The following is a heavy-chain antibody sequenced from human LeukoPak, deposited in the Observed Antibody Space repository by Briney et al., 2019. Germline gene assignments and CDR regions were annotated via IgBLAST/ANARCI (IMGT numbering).Heavy chain of an antibody. Sequence: SETLSLNCTVSGGSISSYYWSWIRQPPGKGLEGVGYIYYSGSTNYNPSLKSRVTISVDTSKNQFSLKLSSVTAADTAVYYCASSQGFGSSGYFDYWGQGTLVTVSS. D-gene: IGHD3-22*01. CDR2: IYYSGST. CDR1: GGSISSYY. CDR3: ASSQGFGSSGYFDY. J-gene: IGHJ4*02. V-gene: IGHV4-59*01.